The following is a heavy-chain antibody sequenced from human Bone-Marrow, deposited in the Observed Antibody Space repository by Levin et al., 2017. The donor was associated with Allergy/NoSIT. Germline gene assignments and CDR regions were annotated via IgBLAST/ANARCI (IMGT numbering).Heavy chain of an antibody. CDR2: IYYGGTT. CDR3: AREYINSYGLDV. V-gene: IGHV4-39*02. Sequence: PSETLSLTCIVSDGSVSSRSHYWGWIRQPPGKGLEWIGSIYYGGTTFYNPSLKSRVTISVDTSKNQFSLNLSSVTAADTAVYYCAREYINSYGLDVWGQGTTVTVSS. J-gene: IGHJ6*02. D-gene: IGHD1-14*01. CDR1: DGSVSSRSHY.